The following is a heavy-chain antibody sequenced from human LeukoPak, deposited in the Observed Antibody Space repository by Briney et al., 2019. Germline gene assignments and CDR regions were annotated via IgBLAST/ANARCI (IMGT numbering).Heavy chain of an antibody. Sequence: GGSLRLSCGASGITFSSYSMNWVRQAPGKGLEWVSSISSSSSYIYYADSVKGRFTISRDNAKNSLYLQMNSLRAEDTAVYYCARDEPFASYYDFWSGYYSGWFDPWGQGTLVTVSS. V-gene: IGHV3-21*01. CDR3: ARDEPFASYYDFWSGYYSGWFDP. J-gene: IGHJ5*02. CDR2: ISSSSSYI. D-gene: IGHD3-3*01. CDR1: GITFSSYS.